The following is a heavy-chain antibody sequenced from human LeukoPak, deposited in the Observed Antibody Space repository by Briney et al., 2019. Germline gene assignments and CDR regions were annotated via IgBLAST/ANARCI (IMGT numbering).Heavy chain of an antibody. J-gene: IGHJ4*02. V-gene: IGHV3-48*01. CDR2: ISSSSSTI. D-gene: IGHD6-19*01. Sequence: SGGSLRLSCAASGFTFSSYSMNWVRQAPGKGLEWVSYISSSSSTIYYADSVKGRFTISRDNAKNSLYLQMNSLRAEDTAVYYCARRVCNSGWYIDYWGQGTLVTVSS. CDR3: ARRVCNSGWYIDY. CDR1: GFTFSSYS.